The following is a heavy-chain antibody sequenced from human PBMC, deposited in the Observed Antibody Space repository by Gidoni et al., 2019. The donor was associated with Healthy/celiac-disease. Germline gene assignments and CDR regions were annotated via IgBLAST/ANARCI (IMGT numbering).Heavy chain of an antibody. V-gene: IGHV1-18*01. J-gene: IGHJ4*02. CDR3: ARDPGGLYYYDSSGYYYLWIDY. CDR2: ISAYNGNT. Sequence: QVQLVQSGAEVKKPGASVKVSCKASGYTFTSYGISWVRQAPGQGLEWMGWISAYNGNTNYAQKLQGRVTMTTDTSTSTAYMELRSLRSDDTAVYYCARDPGGLYYYDSSGYYYLWIDYWGQGTLVTVSS. D-gene: IGHD3-22*01. CDR1: GYTFTSYG.